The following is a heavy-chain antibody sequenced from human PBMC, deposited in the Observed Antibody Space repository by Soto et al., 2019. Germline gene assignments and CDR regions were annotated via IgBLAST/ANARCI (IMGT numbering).Heavy chain of an antibody. CDR1: GFTFSSYA. D-gene: IGHD5-18*01. CDR2: ISGSGGST. J-gene: IGHJ4*02. V-gene: IGHV3-23*01. CDR3: ARTLYSYGTDY. Sequence: GGSLRLSCAASGFTFSSYAMSWVRQAPGKGLEWVSAISGSGGSTYYADSVKGRFTISRDNSKNTLYLQMNSLRAEETAVYYCARTLYSYGTDYWGQGTLVTVSS.